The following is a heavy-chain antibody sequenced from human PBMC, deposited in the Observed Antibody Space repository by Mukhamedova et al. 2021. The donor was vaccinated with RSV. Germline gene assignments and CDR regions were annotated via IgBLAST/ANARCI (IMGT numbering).Heavy chain of an antibody. Sequence: GDTTYAQKFQGRVTMTRDTSINTAYMELSRLTADDTAMYYCARETIMAGTRAFDYLGQGTRVTVSS. V-gene: IGHV1-2*02. CDR3: ARETIMAGTRAFDY. J-gene: IGHJ4*02. CDR2: GDT. D-gene: IGHD6-19*01.